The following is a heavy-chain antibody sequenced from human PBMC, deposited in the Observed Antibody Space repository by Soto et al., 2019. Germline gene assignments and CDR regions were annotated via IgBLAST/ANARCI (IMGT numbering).Heavy chain of an antibody. J-gene: IGHJ6*02. CDR1: GFRFSMSA. V-gene: IGHV3-73*01. Sequence: EVQLVESGGGLVQPGGSLRLSCAASGFRFSMSAMHWVRQASGQGLEWVGRVRSNANNYATEYRASVRGRFTISRDDSKNLPYLHMDSLQTEHTAVYYCTKPRDIDYNTVGGMDVWGQGTTVTVSS. CDR3: TKPRDIDYNTVGGMDV. CDR2: VRSNANNYAT. D-gene: IGHD4-4*01.